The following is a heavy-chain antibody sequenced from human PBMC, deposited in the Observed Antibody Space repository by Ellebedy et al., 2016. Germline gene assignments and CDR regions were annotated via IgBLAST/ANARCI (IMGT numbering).Heavy chain of an antibody. J-gene: IGHJ4*02. V-gene: IGHV4-31*03. CDR1: GDSISSLDNY. Sequence: SETLSLTXTVSGDSISSLDNYWTWIRQHPGKGLEWIGYIYRSGTTNYNPSLKSRVTISLDKSKNYFSLQLSSVTAADTAVYYCARDYYGSLDDWGQGILVTVSS. CDR3: ARDYYGSLDD. CDR2: IYRSGTT. D-gene: IGHD3-10*01.